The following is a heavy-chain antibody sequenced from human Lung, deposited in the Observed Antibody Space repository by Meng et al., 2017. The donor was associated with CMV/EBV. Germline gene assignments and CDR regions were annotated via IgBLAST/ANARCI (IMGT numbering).Heavy chain of an antibody. CDR1: GGSFSGYY. V-gene: IGHV4-34*01. CDR3: ARGSVVVPAAIWVKRAFDN. CDR2: INHSGST. D-gene: IGHD2-2*02. Sequence: LXCAVYGGSFSGYYWSWIRQPPGKGLEWIGEINHSGSTNYNPSLKSRVTISVDTSKNQFSLKLSSVTAADTAVYCCARGSVVVPAAIWVKRAFDNXGQGTMVTVSS. J-gene: IGHJ3*02.